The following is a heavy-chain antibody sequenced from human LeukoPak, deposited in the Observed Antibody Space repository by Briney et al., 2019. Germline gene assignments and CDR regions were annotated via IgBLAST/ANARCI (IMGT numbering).Heavy chain of an antibody. Sequence: PSETLSLTCTVSGGSISSGSYYWSWIRQPAGKGLGWIGRIYTSGSTNYNPSLKSRVTISVDTSKNQFSLKLSSVTAADTAVYYCARGGYSSSQFDPWGQGTLVTVSS. CDR3: ARGGYSSSQFDP. D-gene: IGHD6-13*01. V-gene: IGHV4-61*02. CDR2: IYTSGST. J-gene: IGHJ5*02. CDR1: GGSISSGSYY.